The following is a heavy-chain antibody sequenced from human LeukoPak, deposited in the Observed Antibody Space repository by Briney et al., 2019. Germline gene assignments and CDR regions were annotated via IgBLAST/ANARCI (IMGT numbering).Heavy chain of an antibody. Sequence: GGSLRLSCAASGFTVSINYMSWVRQAPGKGLEWVSVIYSGGSTYYADSVKGRFTISRDNSKNTLYLQMNSLRAEDTAVYYCARGGVQLWLVFDYWGQGTLVTVSS. CDR1: GFTVSINY. V-gene: IGHV3-66*01. CDR2: IYSGGST. CDR3: ARGGVQLWLVFDY. J-gene: IGHJ4*02. D-gene: IGHD5-18*01.